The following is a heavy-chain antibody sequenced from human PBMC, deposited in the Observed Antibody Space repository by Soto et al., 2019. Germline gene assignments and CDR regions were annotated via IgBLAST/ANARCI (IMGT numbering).Heavy chain of an antibody. CDR1: GYTFTGYY. V-gene: IGHV1-2*04. D-gene: IGHD3-9*01. Sequence: ASVKVSCKASGYTFTGYYMHWVRQAPGQGLEWMGWINPNSGGTNYAQKFQGWVTMTRETSISAAYMELSRLRSDDTAVYYCARAKIYYDILTGYSTFDYWGQGTLVTVSS. CDR2: INPNSGGT. J-gene: IGHJ4*02. CDR3: ARAKIYYDILTGYSTFDY.